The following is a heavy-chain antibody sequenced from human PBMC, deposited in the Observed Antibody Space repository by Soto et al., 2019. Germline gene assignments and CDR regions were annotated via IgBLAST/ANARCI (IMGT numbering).Heavy chain of an antibody. CDR2: IYYSGST. CDR3: ARDSCYDSSGYYPGYYGMDV. J-gene: IGHJ6*02. Sequence: ETLSLTCTVSGGSVSSGSYYWSWIRQPPGKGLEWIGYIYYSGSTNYNPSLKSRVTISVDTSKNQFSLKLSSVTAADTAVYYCARDSCYDSSGYYPGYYGMDVWGQGTTVTVSS. CDR1: GGSVSSGSYY. D-gene: IGHD3-22*01. V-gene: IGHV4-61*01.